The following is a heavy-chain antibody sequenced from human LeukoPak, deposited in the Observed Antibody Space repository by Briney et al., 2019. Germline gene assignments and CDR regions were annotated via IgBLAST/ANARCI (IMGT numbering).Heavy chain of an antibody. Sequence: ASVKVSCKASGGTFISSPISRVPQDAGRGLEWVGGIIPTFGTANYEQKFQGRVTITTDESTSTAYMELSSLRSEDTAVYYCARGHCSSTSCYEGLDWFDPWGQGTLVTVSS. V-gene: IGHV1-69*05. J-gene: IGHJ5*02. CDR3: ARGHCSSTSCYEGLDWFDP. D-gene: IGHD2-2*01. CDR1: GGTFISSP. CDR2: IIPTFGTA.